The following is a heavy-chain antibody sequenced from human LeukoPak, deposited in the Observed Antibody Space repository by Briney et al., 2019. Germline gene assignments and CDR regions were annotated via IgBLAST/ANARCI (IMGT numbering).Heavy chain of an antibody. V-gene: IGHV4-61*02. CDR1: GGSISSGSYY. J-gene: IGHJ1*01. Sequence: SQTLSLTCTVSGGSISSGSYYWSWIRQPAGKGLEWIGRIYTSGSTNYNPSLKSRVTISVDTSKNQFSLKLSSVTAADTAVYYCARDSYSHSGWSAPEYFQHWGQGTLVTVSS. D-gene: IGHD6-19*01. CDR2: IYTSGST. CDR3: ARDSYSHSGWSAPEYFQH.